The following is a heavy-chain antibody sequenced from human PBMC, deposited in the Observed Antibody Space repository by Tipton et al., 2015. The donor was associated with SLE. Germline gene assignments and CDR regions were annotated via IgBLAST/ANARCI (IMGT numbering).Heavy chain of an antibody. Sequence: QVQLVQSGAEVKKPGTSVKVSCKASGYTFTSYGISWVRQAPGQGLEWMGWISAYNGNTNSAQKFQGRVTMTTDTSTSTAYMELRSLRSDDTAVYYCARAVVVPASYNRPDAFDIWGQGTMVTVSS. CDR2: ISAYNGNT. J-gene: IGHJ3*02. CDR3: ARAVVVPASYNRPDAFDI. D-gene: IGHD2-2*01. V-gene: IGHV1-18*01. CDR1: GYTFTSYG.